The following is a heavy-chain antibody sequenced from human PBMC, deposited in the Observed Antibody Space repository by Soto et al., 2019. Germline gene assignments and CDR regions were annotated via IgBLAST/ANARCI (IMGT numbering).Heavy chain of an antibody. CDR2: ISGSGGST. D-gene: IGHD6-6*01. CDR3: AKDLAGKSSSSLNYYYYGMDV. CDR1: GFTLSSYA. J-gene: IGHJ6*02. V-gene: IGHV3-23*01. Sequence: TGGSLRLSCAASGFTLSSYAISWVRQAPGKGLEWVSAISGSGGSTYYADSVKGRFTISRDNSKNTLYLQMNSLRAEDTAVYYCAKDLAGKSSSSLNYYYYGMDVWGQGTTVTVSS.